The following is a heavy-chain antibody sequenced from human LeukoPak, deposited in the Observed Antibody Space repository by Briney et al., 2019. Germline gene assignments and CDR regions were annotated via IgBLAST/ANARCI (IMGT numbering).Heavy chain of an antibody. D-gene: IGHD4/OR15-4a*01. V-gene: IGHV4-34*01. Sequence: SETLSLTCAVYGGSFSGYYWSWIRQPPGKGLEWIGEINHSGSTNYNPSLKSRVTISVDTSKNQFSLKLSSVTAADTAVYYCARVDYGKLIDPWGQGTLVTVSS. CDR2: INHSGST. CDR3: ARVDYGKLIDP. J-gene: IGHJ5*02. CDR1: GGSFSGYY.